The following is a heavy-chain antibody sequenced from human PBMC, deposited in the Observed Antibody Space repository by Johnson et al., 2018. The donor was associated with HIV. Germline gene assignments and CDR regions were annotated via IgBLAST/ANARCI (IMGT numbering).Heavy chain of an antibody. V-gene: IGHV3-7*01. J-gene: IGHJ3*02. D-gene: IGHD2-8*01. CDR1: GLSFSNFG. Sequence: VQLVESGGGVVQPGKSLTLSCVVSGLSFSNFGIHWVRQAPGKGLEWVANIKQAGSEKHYVDSVKGRFTISRDNAKNSLYLQMNSLRAEDTAVYYCARENGVRPESIAFDIWGQGTMVTVSS. CDR2: IKQAGSEK. CDR3: ARENGVRPESIAFDI.